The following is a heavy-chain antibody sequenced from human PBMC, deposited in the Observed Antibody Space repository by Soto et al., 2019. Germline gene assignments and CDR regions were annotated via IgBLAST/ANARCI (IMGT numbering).Heavy chain of an antibody. J-gene: IGHJ5*02. Sequence: SVKVSCKASGGTFSTYTFSWVRQAPGQGLEWMCRIIPIFGTPYYAQKFQGRVTITADKSTSTVYMELSSLRSDDTAVYFCARGLECRGYCLDKPTWFAPWGQGTLVTVYS. D-gene: IGHD2-15*01. V-gene: IGHV1-69*06. CDR2: IIPIFGTP. CDR1: GGTFSTYT. CDR3: ARGLECRGYCLDKPTWFAP.